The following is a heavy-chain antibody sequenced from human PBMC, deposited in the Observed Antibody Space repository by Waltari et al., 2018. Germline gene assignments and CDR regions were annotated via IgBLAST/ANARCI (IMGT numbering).Heavy chain of an antibody. J-gene: IGHJ4*02. CDR2: IIPIFGTA. CDR1: GGTFNSYA. D-gene: IGHD2-2*01. CDR3: ARSPLPLVPAAIGYFDY. V-gene: IGHV1-69*01. Sequence: QVQLVQSGAEVKKPGSSVKVSCKASGGTFNSYAISWVRQAPGQGLEWMGGIIPIFGTANYAQKFQGRVTITADESTSTAYMELSSLRAEDTAVYYCARSPLPLVPAAIGYFDYWGQGTLVTVSS.